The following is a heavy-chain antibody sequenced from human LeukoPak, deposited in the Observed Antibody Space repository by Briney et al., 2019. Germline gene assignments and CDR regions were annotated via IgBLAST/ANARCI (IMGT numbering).Heavy chain of an antibody. V-gene: IGHV4-4*02. CDR2: IYHTGGT. CDR1: AGSISSHNR. CDR3: ARHGDFDWLSIPISDY. Sequence: PSGTLSLTCAVSAGSISSHNRWNWVRQPPGKGLEWIGEIYHTGGTNYNASLKSRVTISVDKSKNQLSLKLSSVAAADTAVYYCARHGDFDWLSIPISDYWGKGTLVTVSS. J-gene: IGHJ4*02. D-gene: IGHD3-9*01.